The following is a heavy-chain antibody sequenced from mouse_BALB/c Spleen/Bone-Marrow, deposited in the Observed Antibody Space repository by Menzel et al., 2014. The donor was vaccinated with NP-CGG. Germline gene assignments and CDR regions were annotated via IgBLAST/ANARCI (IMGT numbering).Heavy chain of an antibody. D-gene: IGHD1-3*01. CDR1: GFNIKDTY. CDR2: IDPANGNT. J-gene: IGHJ1*01. V-gene: IGHV14-3*02. CDR3: ARQEFAIYWYFDV. Sequence: VQLQQSGAELVKPGASVKLSCSASGFNIKDTYMHWVKQRPEQRLERIGRIDPANGNTKYDPKFQDKATITADTSSNTVDLQLSSLTFEDTAVYYCARQEFAIYWYFDVWGAGTTVTVSS.